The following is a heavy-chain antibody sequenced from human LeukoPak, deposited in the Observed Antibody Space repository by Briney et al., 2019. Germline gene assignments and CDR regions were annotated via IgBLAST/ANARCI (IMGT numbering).Heavy chain of an antibody. J-gene: IGHJ4*02. CDR3: AKDLELRSDY. Sequence: PGGSLRLSCAASGFTFDDYAMHWVRQAPGKGLEWVSGISWNSGSIGYADSVKGRFTISRDNAKNSLYLQMNSLRAEDTALYYCAKDLELRSDYWGQGTLVTVSS. CDR1: GFTFDDYA. CDR2: ISWNSGSI. D-gene: IGHD5-12*01. V-gene: IGHV3-9*01.